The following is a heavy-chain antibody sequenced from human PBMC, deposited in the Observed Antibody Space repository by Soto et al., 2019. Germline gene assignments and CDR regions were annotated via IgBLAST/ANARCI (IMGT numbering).Heavy chain of an antibody. Sequence: QVQLVQSGAEVKKPGSSVKVSCKASGGTFSSYAISWVRQAPGQGLEWMGGIIPIFGTANYAQKFQGRVTITADESTSTAYMELSSLRSEDTAVYYCAREEGSYDILTGYYEYYYYYGMDVWGQGTTVTVSS. J-gene: IGHJ6*02. D-gene: IGHD3-9*01. CDR3: AREEGSYDILTGYYEYYYYYGMDV. CDR2: IIPIFGTA. V-gene: IGHV1-69*12. CDR1: GGTFSSYA.